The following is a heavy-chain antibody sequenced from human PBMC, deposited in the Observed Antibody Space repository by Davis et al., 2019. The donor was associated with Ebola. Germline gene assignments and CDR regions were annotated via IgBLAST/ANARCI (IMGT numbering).Heavy chain of an antibody. CDR1: GFTFSTYG. D-gene: IGHD6-19*01. J-gene: IGHJ4*02. Sequence: GESLKISCAASGFTFSTYGMHWVRLAPGRGLEWVALISHNGNNKYYADFVKGRFTISRDNSKNTLYLQMNSLRAEDTAVYYCATTPQYSSGQNKPFDYWGQGTLVTVSS. CDR3: ATTPQYSSGQNKPFDY. V-gene: IGHV3-30*03. CDR2: ISHNGNNK.